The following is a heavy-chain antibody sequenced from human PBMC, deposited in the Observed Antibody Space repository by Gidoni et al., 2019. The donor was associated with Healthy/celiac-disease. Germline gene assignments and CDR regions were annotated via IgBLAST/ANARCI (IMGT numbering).Heavy chain of an antibody. Sequence: EVQLVESGGGLLQPGRSLRPSCAASGFTFDDYAMHWVRQAPGKGLEWVSGISWNSGSIGYADSVKGRFTISRDNAKNSLYLQMNSLRAEDTALYYCAKTIFAGYSYYGMDVWGQGTTVTVSS. CDR2: ISWNSGSI. CDR3: AKTIFAGYSYYGMDV. D-gene: IGHD3-10*01. J-gene: IGHJ6*02. V-gene: IGHV3-9*01. CDR1: GFTFDDYA.